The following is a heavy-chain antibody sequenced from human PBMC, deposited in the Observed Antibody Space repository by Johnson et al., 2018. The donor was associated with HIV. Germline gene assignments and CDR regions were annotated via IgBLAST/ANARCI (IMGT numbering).Heavy chain of an antibody. CDR1: GFTFSGSA. J-gene: IGHJ3*01. V-gene: IGHV3-30*04. Sequence: QVQLVESGGGLVQPGGSLELSCAASGFTFSGSAMHWVRQASGKWLEWVAVISFDGGDKYYADSVKGRFTISRDNYKSTFFLQMNSLTPEDTGVYYCARGRRAPRAFDLWGQGTMVTVSS. CDR2: ISFDGGDK. CDR3: ARGRRAPRAFDL.